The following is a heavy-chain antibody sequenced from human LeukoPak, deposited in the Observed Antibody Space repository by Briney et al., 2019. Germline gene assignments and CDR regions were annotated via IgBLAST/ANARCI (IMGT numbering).Heavy chain of an antibody. CDR1: GFNFDSYA. CDR2: INFSGGTA. CDR3: ARRAGAYSHPYDY. D-gene: IGHD4/OR15-4a*01. J-gene: IGHJ4*02. Sequence: PGGSLRLSCAASGFNFDSYAMSWVRQAPGKGLEWVSGINFSGGTAYYTDSVKGHFTISRDNSKNTLYLQMNSLRAEDTAVYYCARRAGAYSHPYDYWGQGTLVTVSS. V-gene: IGHV3-23*01.